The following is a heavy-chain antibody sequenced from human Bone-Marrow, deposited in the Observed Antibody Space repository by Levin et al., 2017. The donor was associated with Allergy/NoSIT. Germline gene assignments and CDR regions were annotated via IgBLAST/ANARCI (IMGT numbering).Heavy chain of an antibody. V-gene: IGHV2-5*02. CDR3: AHHKFWFGEFPFDC. Sequence: RSQTLSLTCTFSGFSLSSNGVGVGWIRQAPGKALEWLALIYWDDDKRYSPSLKSRLNITKDTSKNHLVLTMTTMAPVDTGTYYCAHHKFWFGEFPFDCWGRGSLVTVSS. J-gene: IGHJ4*02. CDR2: IYWDDDK. CDR1: GFSLSSNGVG. D-gene: IGHD3-10*01.